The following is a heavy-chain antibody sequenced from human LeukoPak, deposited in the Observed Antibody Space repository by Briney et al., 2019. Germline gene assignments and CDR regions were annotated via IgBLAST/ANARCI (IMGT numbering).Heavy chain of an antibody. V-gene: IGHV1-69*05. J-gene: IGHJ4*02. D-gene: IGHD5-24*01. CDR1: GGTFISYA. CDR3: ATTCGWLQFPFDY. Sequence: GASVKVSCKASGGTFISYAISWVRQAPGQGLEWMGRIIPIFGTANYAQKFQGRVTITTDESTSTAYMELSSLRSEDTAVYYCATTCGWLQFPFDYWGQGTLVTVSS. CDR2: IIPIFGTA.